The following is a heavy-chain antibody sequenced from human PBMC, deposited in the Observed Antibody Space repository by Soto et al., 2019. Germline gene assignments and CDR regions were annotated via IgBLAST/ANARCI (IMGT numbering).Heavy chain of an antibody. J-gene: IGHJ4*02. CDR2: VYYSGST. V-gene: IGHV4-61*01. CDR1: GGSVNSCSYY. Sequence: SETLSLTCTVSGGSVNSCSYYWSWIRQPPGKGLEWIGYVYYSGSTNYNPSLKSRVTISDDTSKNQISLKLSSVTAADTAVYYCARDLKGSTCYDYWGQGTLVTVSS. CDR3: ARDLKGSTCYDY. D-gene: IGHD6-13*01.